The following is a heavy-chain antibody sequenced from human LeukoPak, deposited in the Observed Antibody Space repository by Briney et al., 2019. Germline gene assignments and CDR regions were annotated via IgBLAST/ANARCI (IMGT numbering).Heavy chain of an antibody. Sequence: SETLSLTCAVSGDSISSSNWWCWVRQPPGKGLEWIGEIYHSGSTNYNPSLKSRVTISVDRSKNQFSLKLSSVTAADTAVYYCARVGITMVRGVITHYGMDVWGQGTTVTVSS. J-gene: IGHJ6*02. CDR1: GDSISSSNW. CDR2: IYHSGST. V-gene: IGHV4-4*02. CDR3: ARVGITMVRGVITHYGMDV. D-gene: IGHD3-10*01.